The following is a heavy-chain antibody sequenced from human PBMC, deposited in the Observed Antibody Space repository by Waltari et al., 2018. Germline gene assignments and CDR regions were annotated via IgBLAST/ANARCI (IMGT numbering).Heavy chain of an antibody. D-gene: IGHD2-21*01. CDR1: GFRFTPAW. CDR2: ITSQNDGVST. Sequence: EEQMVESRGGSGKPGESIRLSWLATGFRFTPAWLTWVRPVTGKGLEWVGRITSQNDGVSTNFAASVSGRFSISRDDSLNMVFLQMNSLRPEDTAVYHCTTLDAPCGGWGHGTLVTVSS. J-gene: IGHJ4*01. CDR3: TTLDAPCGG. V-gene: IGHV3-15*01.